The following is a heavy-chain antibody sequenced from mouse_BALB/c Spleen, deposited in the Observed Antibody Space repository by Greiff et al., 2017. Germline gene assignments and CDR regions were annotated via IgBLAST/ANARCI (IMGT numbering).Heavy chain of an antibody. J-gene: IGHJ4*01. CDR3: ARRPPYAMDY. Sequence: QVQLKQSGAELAKPGASVKMSCKASGYTFTSYWMHWVKQRPGQGLEWIGYINPSTGYTEYNQKFKDKATLTADKSSSTAYMQLSSLTSEDSAVYYCARRPPYAMDYWGQGTSVTVSS. CDR2: INPSTGYT. CDR1: GYTFTSYW. V-gene: IGHV1-7*01. D-gene: IGHD6-1*01.